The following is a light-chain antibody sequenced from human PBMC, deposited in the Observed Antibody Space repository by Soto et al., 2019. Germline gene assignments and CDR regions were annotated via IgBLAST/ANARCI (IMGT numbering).Light chain of an antibody. CDR2: DAS. Sequence: EFVLTHSPCTLALTQGEKATLSCRASQTVRNNYLAWYQQKPGQAPRLLIYDASSRATGIPDRFSGGGSGTDFTLTISRLEPEDFAVYYCQQFSSYPLTFGGGTKV. J-gene: IGKJ4*01. V-gene: IGKV3-20*01. CDR1: QTVRNNY. CDR3: QQFSSYPLT.